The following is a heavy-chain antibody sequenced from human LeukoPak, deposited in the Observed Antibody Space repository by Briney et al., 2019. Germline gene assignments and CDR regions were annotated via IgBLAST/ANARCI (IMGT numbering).Heavy chain of an antibody. J-gene: IGHJ4*02. Sequence: GGSLRLSCAASGFPFRSHWLHWVRQVPGKGLVWVSHISTDGTTTNYADSVKGRFTISRDNAKDTLYLQLNSLRAEDTAIYYCARSLGYSSGGWGQGTLVTVSS. CDR2: ISTDGTTT. D-gene: IGHD2-15*01. CDR3: ARSLGYSSGG. V-gene: IGHV3-74*01. CDR1: GFPFRSHW.